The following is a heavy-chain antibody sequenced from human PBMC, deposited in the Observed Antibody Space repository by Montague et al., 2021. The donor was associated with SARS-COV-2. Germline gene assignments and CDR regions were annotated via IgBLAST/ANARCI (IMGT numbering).Heavy chain of an antibody. V-gene: IGHV2-5*02. CDR2: LYWDDVK. CDR3: ADAVLMPYSDSGTLHWFDT. Sequence: VKPTQTLTLTCTFSGFSLTTSGVGVGWIRQSPEKALEWLPLLYWDDVKRYTLSLYNSLTIPKDSFRNQVVLTMTNMDPVNTGTYYCADAVLMPYSDSGTLHWFDTWGPGTLVTVSS. CDR1: GFSLTTSGVG. J-gene: IGHJ5*01. D-gene: IGHD3-10*01.